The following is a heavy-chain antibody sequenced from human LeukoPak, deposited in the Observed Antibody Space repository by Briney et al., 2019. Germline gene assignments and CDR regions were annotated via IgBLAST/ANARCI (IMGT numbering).Heavy chain of an antibody. D-gene: IGHD6-19*01. CDR2: IYYSGST. CDR3: ARSSRAVAGTLDY. J-gene: IGHJ4*02. V-gene: IGHV4-39*01. Sequence: PSETLSLTCTVSGASVTSSSYYWGWIRQPPGKGLEWIGIIYYSGSTYYNPSLKSRVTISVDTSKNQFSLKQSSVTAADTAVYYCARSSRAVAGTLDYWGQGTLVTVSS. CDR1: GASVTSSSYY.